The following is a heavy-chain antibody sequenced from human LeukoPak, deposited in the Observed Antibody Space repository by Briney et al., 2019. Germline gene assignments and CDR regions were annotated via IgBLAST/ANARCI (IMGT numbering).Heavy chain of an antibody. V-gene: IGHV3-30*18. D-gene: IGHD6-6*01. CDR3: AKEEQLAAFDI. J-gene: IGHJ3*02. CDR2: ISYDGSNK. Sequence: PGGSLRLSCAASGFTFSSYGMHWVRQAPGKGLEWVAVISYDGSNKYYADSVKGRFTISRDNSKNTVYLQMNSLRAEDTAVYYCAKEEQLAAFDIWGQGTMVTVSS. CDR1: GFTFSSYG.